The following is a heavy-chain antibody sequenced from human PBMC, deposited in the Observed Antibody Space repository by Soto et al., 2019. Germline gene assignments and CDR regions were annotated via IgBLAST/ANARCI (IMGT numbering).Heavy chain of an antibody. D-gene: IGHD2-2*01. CDR1: GGTFSSYA. CDR2: VIPISDTT. CDR3: ARSQGSSTSLEIYYYYYYGMDV. J-gene: IGHJ6*02. V-gene: IGHV1-69*01. Sequence: QVQLVQSGAEVKKPGSSVKVSCKASGGTFSSYAIIWVRQAPGQGLEWMGGVIPISDTTNYAQKFQGRVTITADESTSTAYMELSSLRSEDTAVYYCARSQGSSTSLEIYYYYYYGMDVRGQGTTVTVSS.